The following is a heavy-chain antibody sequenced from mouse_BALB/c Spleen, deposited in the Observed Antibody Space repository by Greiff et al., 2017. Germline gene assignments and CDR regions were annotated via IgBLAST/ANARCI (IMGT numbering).Heavy chain of an antibody. V-gene: IGHV1-14*01. J-gene: IGHJ2*01. D-gene: IGHD1-2*01. Sequence: VQLQQSGPELVKPGASVKMSCKASGYTFTSYVMHWVKQKPGQGLEWIGYINPYNDGTKYNEKFKGKATLTSDKSSSTAYMELSSLTSEDSAVYYCARQGITTATGNFDYWGQGTTLTVSS. CDR1: GYTFTSYV. CDR2: INPYNDGT. CDR3: ARQGITTATGNFDY.